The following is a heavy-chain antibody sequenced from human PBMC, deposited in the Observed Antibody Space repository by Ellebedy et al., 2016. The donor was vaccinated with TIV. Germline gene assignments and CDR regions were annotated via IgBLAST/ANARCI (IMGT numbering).Heavy chain of an antibody. Sequence: GGSLRLXCAASGFTFSSYWMHWVRQAPGKGLVWVSRINSDGSSTSYADSVKGRFTISRGNAKNTLYLQMNSLRAEDTAVYYCARDPIDSSGYMADAFDIWGQGTMVTVSS. J-gene: IGHJ3*02. D-gene: IGHD3-22*01. CDR1: GFTFSSYW. CDR2: INSDGSST. V-gene: IGHV3-74*01. CDR3: ARDPIDSSGYMADAFDI.